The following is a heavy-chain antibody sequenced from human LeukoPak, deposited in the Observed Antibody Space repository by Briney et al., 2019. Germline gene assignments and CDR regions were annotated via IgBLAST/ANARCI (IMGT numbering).Heavy chain of an antibody. J-gene: IGHJ6*03. CDR1: GGSISSYY. V-gene: IGHV4-34*01. CDR3: ASGGRLGYCSGGSYYRPYYYYYYMDV. CDR2: INHSGST. Sequence: SETLSLTCTVSGGSISSYYWSWIRQPPGKGLEWIGEINHSGSTNYNPSLKSRVTISVDTPKSQFSLKLSSVTAADTAVYYCASGGRLGYCSGGSYYRPYYYYYYMDVWGKGTTVTISS. D-gene: IGHD2-15*01.